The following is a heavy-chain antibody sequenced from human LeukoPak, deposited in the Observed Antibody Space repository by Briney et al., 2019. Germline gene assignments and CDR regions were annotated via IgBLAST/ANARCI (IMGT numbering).Heavy chain of an antibody. D-gene: IGHD6-13*01. CDR3: ARSGYSSSWPHPSMWFDP. CDR2: IDHSDSYT. Sequence: GESLRISRKGSGYRLTSYWISWVRQMPGKGLGWMGRIDHSDSYTNYSPSFQGHVTISADKSISTAYLQWSSLKASDTAMYYCARSGYSSSWPHPSMWFDPWGQGTLVTVSS. J-gene: IGHJ5*02. V-gene: IGHV5-10-1*01. CDR1: GYRLTSYW.